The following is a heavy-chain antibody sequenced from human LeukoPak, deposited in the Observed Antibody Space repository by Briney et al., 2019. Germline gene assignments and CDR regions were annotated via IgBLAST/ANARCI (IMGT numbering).Heavy chain of an antibody. CDR3: ARGSPDPLSTVTPRWFDP. Sequence: PSQTLSLTCSVSGASISSGGYSWSWIRQHPRRGLEWIGYIYHSGTAYYHPSLRSRVSISIHTSKNQFSLKLNSMTAADTAVYFCARGSPDPLSTVTPRWFDPWGQGTLVTVSS. D-gene: IGHD4-17*01. J-gene: IGHJ5*02. CDR1: GASISSGGYS. V-gene: IGHV4-31*03. CDR2: IYHSGTA.